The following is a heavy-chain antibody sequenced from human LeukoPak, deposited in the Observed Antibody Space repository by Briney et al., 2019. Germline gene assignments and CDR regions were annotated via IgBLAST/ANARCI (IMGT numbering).Heavy chain of an antibody. Sequence: SQTLSLTCTVSGGSISSGGYYWSWIRQPPGKGLEWIGYIYHSGSTYYNPSLKSRVTISVDRSKNQFSLKLSSVTAADTAVYYCARVVGAGDYFDYWGQGTLVTVPS. J-gene: IGHJ4*02. V-gene: IGHV4-30-2*01. CDR2: IYHSGST. D-gene: IGHD1-26*01. CDR3: ARVVGAGDYFDY. CDR1: GGSISSGGYY.